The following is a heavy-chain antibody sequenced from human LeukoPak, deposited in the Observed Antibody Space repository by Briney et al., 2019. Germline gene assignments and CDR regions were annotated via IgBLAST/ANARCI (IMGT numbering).Heavy chain of an antibody. CDR2: IKKDGSEE. J-gene: IGHJ3*01. D-gene: IGHD1-14*01. CDR3: ARSNPNRNALDL. Sequence: PGGSLRLSCAASGFTFNSYLMSWVRQAPGRGLEWVANIKKDGSEESYLDSVKGRFTLSRDNAKNSLFVQMNSLRGEDTAVYYCARSNPNRNALDLWGQGTMVTISS. CDR1: GFTFNSYL. V-gene: IGHV3-7*01.